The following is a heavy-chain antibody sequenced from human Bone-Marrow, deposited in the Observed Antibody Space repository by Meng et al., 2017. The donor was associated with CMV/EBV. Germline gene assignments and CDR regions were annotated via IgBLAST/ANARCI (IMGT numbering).Heavy chain of an antibody. J-gene: IGHJ3*02. Sequence: SLKISCVASGFTFDDYAMHWVRQAPGKGLEWVSGINWNSGNLGYADSVEGRFTISRDNAKNSLYLQMNSLRTEDTALYYCAKEAWRGTVDIWGQGTMVTVSS. D-gene: IGHD3-3*01. CDR2: INWNSGNL. CDR1: GFTFDDYA. CDR3: AKEAWRGTVDI. V-gene: IGHV3-9*01.